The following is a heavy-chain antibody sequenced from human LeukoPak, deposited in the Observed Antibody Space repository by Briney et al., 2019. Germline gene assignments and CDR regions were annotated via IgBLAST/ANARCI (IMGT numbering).Heavy chain of an antibody. CDR3: ARNLVWGGSSSSLGY. Sequence: TGGSLRLSCAASGFTFSSYEMNWVRQAPGKGLEWVSYISSSGSTIYYADSVKGRFTISRDNAKNSVFLQMKSLRADDTAIYYCARNLVWGGSSSSLGYWGQGTLVTVAS. CDR2: ISSSGSTI. J-gene: IGHJ4*02. D-gene: IGHD6-6*01. V-gene: IGHV3-48*03. CDR1: GFTFSSYE.